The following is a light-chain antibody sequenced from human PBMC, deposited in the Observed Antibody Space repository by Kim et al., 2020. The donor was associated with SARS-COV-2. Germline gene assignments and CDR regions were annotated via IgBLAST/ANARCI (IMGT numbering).Light chain of an antibody. Sequence: GGTVTLTCGSSPGAVTSGHYPYWFQQKPGKAPRTLIYDTSNKHSWTPARFSGSLLGGKAALTLSGAQPEDEAEYYCLLSYSGARGVFGGGTQLTVL. CDR1: PGAVTSGHY. V-gene: IGLV7-46*01. CDR2: DTS. CDR3: LLSYSGARGV. J-gene: IGLJ3*02.